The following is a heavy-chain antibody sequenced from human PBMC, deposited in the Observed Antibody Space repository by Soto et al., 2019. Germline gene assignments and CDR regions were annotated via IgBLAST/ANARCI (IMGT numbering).Heavy chain of an antibody. CDR2: IYPGDSDT. J-gene: IGHJ6*02. D-gene: IGHD1-20*01. V-gene: IGHV5-51*01. Sequence: PGESLKISCKGSGYSFTSYWIGWVRQMPGKGLEWMGIIYPGDSDTRYSPSFQGQVTISADKSISTAYLQWSSLKASDTAMYCCARHVNNPRERMDVWGQGTTVTVSS. CDR3: ARHVNNPRERMDV. CDR1: GYSFTSYW.